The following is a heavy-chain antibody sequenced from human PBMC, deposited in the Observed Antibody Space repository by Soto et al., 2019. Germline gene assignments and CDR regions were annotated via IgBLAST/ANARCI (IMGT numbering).Heavy chain of an antibody. V-gene: IGHV4-34*01. CDR2: INHSGST. J-gene: IGHJ4*02. Sequence: QVQLQQWGAGLLKPSETLSLTCAVYGGSFSGYSWTWIRQPPGTGLGWVGEINHSGSTNYNPSLKSPVAKSVDTSKNLCSLKLTSVTAADTAVYYCARDKITGHFDYWGQGTLVTVSS. D-gene: IGHD2-8*02. CDR1: GGSFSGYS. CDR3: ARDKITGHFDY.